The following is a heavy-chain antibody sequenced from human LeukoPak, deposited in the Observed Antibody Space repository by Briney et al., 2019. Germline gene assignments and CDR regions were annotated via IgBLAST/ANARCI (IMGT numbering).Heavy chain of an antibody. V-gene: IGHV4-34*01. Sequence: PSETLSLTCAVYGGSFSGYYWSWIRQPPGKXLEWIGEINHSGNTNYNPSLKSRVTISVDTSKNQFSLKLSSVTAADTAVYYCARRKTTMVRGVIDYWGQGTLVTVSS. CDR2: INHSGNT. CDR3: ARRKTTMVRGVIDY. J-gene: IGHJ4*02. CDR1: GGSFSGYY. D-gene: IGHD3-10*01.